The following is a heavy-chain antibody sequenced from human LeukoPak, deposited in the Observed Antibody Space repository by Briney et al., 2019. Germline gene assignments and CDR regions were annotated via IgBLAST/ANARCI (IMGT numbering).Heavy chain of an antibody. J-gene: IGHJ1*01. V-gene: IGHV4-59*07. Sequence: SDTLSLTCTVSGGPISSYYWSWTRQPPGKGLEWIRYIYYSGSTNYNPSLKCRVTMSVATSKNQFSLKLSSVTAADTAVYYCARSITMSHWGQGTLVTVSS. CDR3: ARSITMSH. CDR1: GGPISSYY. D-gene: IGHD3-22*01. CDR2: IYYSGST.